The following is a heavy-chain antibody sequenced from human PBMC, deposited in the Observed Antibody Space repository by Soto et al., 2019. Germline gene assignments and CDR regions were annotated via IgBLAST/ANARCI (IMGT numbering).Heavy chain of an antibody. Sequence: ASVKVSCKASGYIFTNNDVSWVRQATGQGLEWMGWMNPGSGDTGYAQKFQGRVTMTRDISIATAYMELSSLRSDDTAIYYCARGYGSGSYYDYWGQGALVTVSS. CDR2: MNPGSGDT. V-gene: IGHV1-8*01. D-gene: IGHD3-10*01. CDR3: ARGYGSGSYYDY. CDR1: GYIFTNND. J-gene: IGHJ4*02.